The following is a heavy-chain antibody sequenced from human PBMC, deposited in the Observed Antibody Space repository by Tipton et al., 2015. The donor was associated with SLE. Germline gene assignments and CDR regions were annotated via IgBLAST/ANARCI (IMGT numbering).Heavy chain of an antibody. CDR3: VRDSSLWSTDY. CDR2: ARVKAYGGTT. D-gene: IGHD2-2*01. Sequence: SLRLSCTTSGFTFADYAMSWVRQAPGKGLEWVGVARVKAYGGTTEYAASVQGRFTISRDDSRSVAYLHMNSLKTEDTAVYYCVRDSSLWSTDYWGQGTLVTVSS. V-gene: IGHV3-49*04. J-gene: IGHJ4*02. CDR1: GFTFADYA.